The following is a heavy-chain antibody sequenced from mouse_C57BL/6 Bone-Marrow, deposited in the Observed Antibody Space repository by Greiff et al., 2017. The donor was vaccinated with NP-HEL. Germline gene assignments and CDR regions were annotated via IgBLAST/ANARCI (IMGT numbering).Heavy chain of an antibody. Sequence: QVQLKESGAELARPGASVEMSCKASGYTFTSYTMHWVKQRPGQGLEWIGYINPSSGYTKYNQKFKDKATLTADKSSSTAYMQLSSLTSEDSAVYYCARQSYYGSSYYAMDYWGQGTSVTVSS. D-gene: IGHD1-1*01. CDR1: GYTFTSYT. V-gene: IGHV1-4*01. J-gene: IGHJ4*01. CDR2: INPSSGYT. CDR3: ARQSYYGSSYYAMDY.